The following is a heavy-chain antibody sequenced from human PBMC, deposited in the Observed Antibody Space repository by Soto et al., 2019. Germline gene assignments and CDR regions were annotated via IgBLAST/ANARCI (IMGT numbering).Heavy chain of an antibody. D-gene: IGHD3-10*01. V-gene: IGHV1-3*01. CDR3: ARVTRLLLWFGELSNFDY. CDR1: GCTFSSYA. J-gene: IGHJ4*02. Sequence: ASVKVSCKASGCTFSSYAISWVRQAPGQGLEWMGWINAGNGKTKYSQKFQGRVTITRDTSASTAYMELSSLRSEDTAVYYCARVTRLLLWFGELSNFDYWGQGTLVTVPQ. CDR2: INAGNGKT.